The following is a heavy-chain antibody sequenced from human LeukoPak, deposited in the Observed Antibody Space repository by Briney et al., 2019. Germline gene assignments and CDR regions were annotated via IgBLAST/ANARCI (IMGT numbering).Heavy chain of an antibody. V-gene: IGHV3-21*01. CDR2: ISSSSSYI. Sequence: GGSLRLSCAASEFTFSSYSMSWVRQAPGKGLDWLSSISSSSSYIYYADSLKGRFTISRDNAKNSLYLQMNSLRAEDTAVYYCARGNSCSGGSCSYYFDYWGQGTLVTVSS. D-gene: IGHD2-15*01. J-gene: IGHJ4*02. CDR3: ARGNSCSGGSCSYYFDY. CDR1: EFTFSSYS.